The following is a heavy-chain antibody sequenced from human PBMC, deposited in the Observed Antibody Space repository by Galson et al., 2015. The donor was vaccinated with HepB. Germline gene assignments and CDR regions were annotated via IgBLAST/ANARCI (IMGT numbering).Heavy chain of an antibody. J-gene: IGHJ6*03. V-gene: IGHV3-48*01. CDR3: ARDSSSWFYYYYYYMDG. CDR2: ISSSSSTI. Sequence: SLRLSCAASGFTFSSYSMNWVRQAPGKGLEWVSYISSSSSTIYYADSVKGRFTISRDNAKNSLYLQMNSLRAKDTAVYYWARDSSSWFYYYYYYMDGWGKGTTVTVSS. D-gene: IGHD6-13*01. CDR1: GFTFSSYS.